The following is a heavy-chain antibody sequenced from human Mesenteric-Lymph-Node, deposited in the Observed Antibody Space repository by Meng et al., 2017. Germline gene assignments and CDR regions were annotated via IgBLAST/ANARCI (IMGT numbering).Heavy chain of an antibody. CDR1: GFTFSSYA. CDR3: ARGLNGAPI. V-gene: IGHV3-30*04. J-gene: IGHJ3*02. CDR2: ISYDGSNK. D-gene: IGHD1-1*01. Sequence: GGSLRLSCAASGFTFSSYAMHWVRQAPGKGLEWVAVISYDGSNKYYADSVKGRFTISRDNAKNSLYLQMNSLRAEDTAVYYCARGLNGAPICGQGIIV.